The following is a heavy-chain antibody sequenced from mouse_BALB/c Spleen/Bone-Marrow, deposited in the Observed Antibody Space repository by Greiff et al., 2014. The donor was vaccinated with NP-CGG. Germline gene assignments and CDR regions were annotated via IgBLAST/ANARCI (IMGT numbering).Heavy chain of an antibody. CDR2: IDPANGNT. D-gene: IGHD2-1*01. Sequence: VQLQQSGAELVKPGASVKLSCTASGFNIKDTYMHWVKQRPEQGLEWIGRIDPANGNTNYDPKFQGKATLTADTSSNTAYLPICSLTSDEAAVDYCGRSGDNCNCLAWFAYWGQGTLVTVSA. V-gene: IGHV14-3*02. CDR1: GFNIKDTY. CDR3: GRSGDNCNCLAWFAY. J-gene: IGHJ3*01.